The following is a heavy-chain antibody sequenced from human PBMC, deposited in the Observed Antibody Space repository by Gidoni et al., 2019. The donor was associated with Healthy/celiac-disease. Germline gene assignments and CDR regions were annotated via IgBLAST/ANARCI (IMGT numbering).Heavy chain of an antibody. Sequence: QVQLVQSGAEVKKSGASVRVSCKASGYTFTRYGICWVRQAPGQGLEWMGWISAYNGNTNYSQKLQGRVTMTTDTSTSTAYMELRSLRSDDTAVYYCARKEYDFWSGYYIYWGQGTLVTVSS. CDR2: ISAYNGNT. CDR1: GYTFTRYG. V-gene: IGHV1-18*01. CDR3: ARKEYDFWSGYYIY. J-gene: IGHJ4*02. D-gene: IGHD3-3*01.